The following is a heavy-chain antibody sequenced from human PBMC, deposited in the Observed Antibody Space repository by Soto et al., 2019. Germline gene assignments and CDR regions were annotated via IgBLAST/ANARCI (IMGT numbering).Heavy chain of an antibody. CDR2: INHSGSA. CDR3: ARGLITGSHYSGGWYYFDS. J-gene: IGHJ4*02. D-gene: IGHD6-19*01. Sequence: SETLSLTCAVYGESFSGYILTWIRQTPGKGLQWIGQINHSGSASYNPSLKSRVTISVHTSNSQFSLELSSVTAADTAVYYCARGLITGSHYSGGWYYFDSWGQGTQVT. V-gene: IGHV4-34*01. CDR1: GESFSGYI.